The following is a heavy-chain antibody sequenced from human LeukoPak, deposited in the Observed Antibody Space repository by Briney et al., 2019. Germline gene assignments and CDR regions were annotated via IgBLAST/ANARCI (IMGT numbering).Heavy chain of an antibody. CDR3: ARHKGYSYEDFYLDV. Sequence: PSETLSLTCTVSGGSISSSTHYWGWIRQPPGEGLEWIGSIYYAGTTYYKPSLASRAIVSVDRSNNQFSLKLTSVTAADTAVYYCARHKGYSYEDFYLDVWGKGTTVTVSS. V-gene: IGHV4-39*01. CDR1: GGSISSSTHY. J-gene: IGHJ6*03. CDR2: IYYAGTT. D-gene: IGHD5-18*01.